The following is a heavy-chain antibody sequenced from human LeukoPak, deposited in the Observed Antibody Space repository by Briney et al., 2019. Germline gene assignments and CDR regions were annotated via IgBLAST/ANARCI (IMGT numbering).Heavy chain of an antibody. CDR2: IYYSGST. CDR1: GGSISSYY. Sequence: PSETLSLTCTVSGGSISSYYWSWIRQPPGKGLEWIGYIYYSGSTNYNPSLKSRVTISVDTSKNQFSLKLSSVTAADTAVYYCARGPAYNNGAYFDYWGQGTPVTVSS. V-gene: IGHV4-59*08. CDR3: ARGPAYNNGAYFDY. J-gene: IGHJ4*02. D-gene: IGHD1-14*01.